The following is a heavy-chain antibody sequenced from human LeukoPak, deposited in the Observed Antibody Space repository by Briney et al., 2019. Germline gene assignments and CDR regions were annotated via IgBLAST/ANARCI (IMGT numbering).Heavy chain of an antibody. Sequence: GGSLRLSCAASGFIFSSYAMSWVRQGPGMGLESVSAISASASHTYYADSVKGRFTISRDNAKNSLYLQMNSLRDEDTAVYYCAREGVDYWGQGTLVTVSS. V-gene: IGHV3-23*01. CDR3: AREGVDY. CDR2: ISASASHT. D-gene: IGHD3-16*01. J-gene: IGHJ4*02. CDR1: GFIFSSYA.